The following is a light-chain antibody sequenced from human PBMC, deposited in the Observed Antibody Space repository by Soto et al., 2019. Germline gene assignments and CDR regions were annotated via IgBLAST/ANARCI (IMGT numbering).Light chain of an antibody. V-gene: IGKV3-15*01. CDR3: QQYNNWPLT. CDR2: GAS. J-gene: IGKJ4*01. CDR1: QSVSSD. Sequence: ERVMTQAPATLSVSPGERATLSCRASQSVSSDLAWYQQKPGQGPRLLIYGASNRATGVPARFSGSGSGTEFTLTISSLQSEDFAVYYCQQYNNWPLTFGGGTKVEIK.